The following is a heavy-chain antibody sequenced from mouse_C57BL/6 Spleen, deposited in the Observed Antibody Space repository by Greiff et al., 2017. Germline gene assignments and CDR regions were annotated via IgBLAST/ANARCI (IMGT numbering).Heavy chain of an antibody. CDR2: ISGGGGNT. CDR3: ASLAYYRTYYAMGY. Sequence: EVMLVESGGGLVKPGGSLKLSCAASGFTFSSYTMSWVRQTPGKRLEWVATISGGGGNTYYPDSVKGRFIISRDNAKNTLYLQMSSLRSEDTALYYCASLAYYRTYYAMGYWGQGPSVTVAS. J-gene: IGHJ4*01. D-gene: IGHD2-14*01. V-gene: IGHV5-9*01. CDR1: GFTFSSYT.